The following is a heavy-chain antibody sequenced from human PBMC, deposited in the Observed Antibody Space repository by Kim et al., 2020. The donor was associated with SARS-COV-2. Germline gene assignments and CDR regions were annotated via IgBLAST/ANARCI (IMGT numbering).Heavy chain of an antibody. D-gene: IGHD3-10*01. J-gene: IGHJ4*02. CDR3: AKSLDYGSGSPVGY. CDR1: GFTFSSYA. CDR2: ISGSGGST. Sequence: GGSLRLSCAASGFTFSSYAMSWVRQAPGKVLEWVSAISGSGGSTYYADSVKGRFTISRDNSKNTLYLQMNSLRAQDAAVYYCAKSLDYGSGSPVGYWGRGHLVTVSS. V-gene: IGHV3-23*01.